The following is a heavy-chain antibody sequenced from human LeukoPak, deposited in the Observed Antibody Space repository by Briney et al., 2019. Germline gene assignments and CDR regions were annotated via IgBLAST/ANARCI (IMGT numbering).Heavy chain of an antibody. CDR2: INPTSRNT. Sequence: ASVKVSCKASGYTFSGYYIHWVRQAPGQGLEWMGWINPTSRNTNSAPRFQGRISLTSDTSISTAYMELTNLTSDDTAIYYYARWGGYFSDWGQGTLVSVSS. D-gene: IGHD3-3*01. J-gene: IGHJ4*02. CDR3: ARWGGYFSD. V-gene: IGHV1-2*02. CDR1: GYTFSGYY.